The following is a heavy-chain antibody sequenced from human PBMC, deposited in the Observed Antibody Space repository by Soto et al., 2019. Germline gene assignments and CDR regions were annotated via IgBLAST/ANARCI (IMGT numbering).Heavy chain of an antibody. CDR1: GITFSNAW. CDR2: VKRQTEGAKT. Sequence: EVQLVESGGDLVKPGESLRLSCVASGITFSNAWLCWVRQAPGKGLEWVARVKRQTEGAKTDYAAPVKGRFTISRDDSKDTVYLQMNSLRIEDTAVYYCTTENWGRGDYWGQGTLVIISS. J-gene: IGHJ4*02. V-gene: IGHV3-15*01. D-gene: IGHD7-27*01. CDR3: TTENWGRGDY.